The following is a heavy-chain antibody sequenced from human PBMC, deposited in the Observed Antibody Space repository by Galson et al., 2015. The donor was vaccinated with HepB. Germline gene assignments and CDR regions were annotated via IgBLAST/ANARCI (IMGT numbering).Heavy chain of an antibody. J-gene: IGHJ3*02. D-gene: IGHD5-18*01. CDR3: ARGIQLWLRGAFDI. V-gene: IGHV3-30*04. CDR1: GFTFSSYA. CDR2: ISYDGSNK. Sequence: SLRLSCAASGFTFSSYAMHWVRQAPGKGLEWVAVISYDGSNKYYADSVKGRFTISRDNSKNTLYLQMNSLRAEDTAVYYCARGIQLWLRGAFDIWGQGTMVTVSS.